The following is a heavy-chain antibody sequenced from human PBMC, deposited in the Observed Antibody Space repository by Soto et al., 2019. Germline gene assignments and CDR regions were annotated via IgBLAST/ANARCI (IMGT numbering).Heavy chain of an antibody. Sequence: SETLSLTCTVSGGSISSGGYYWSWIRQHPGKGLEWIGYIYYSGSTYYNPSLKSRVTISVDTSKNQFSLKLSPVTAADTAVYYCARDRAMVRGVTMAFDIWGQGTMVTVSS. J-gene: IGHJ3*02. CDR2: IYYSGST. CDR1: GGSISSGGYY. CDR3: ARDRAMVRGVTMAFDI. V-gene: IGHV4-31*03. D-gene: IGHD3-10*01.